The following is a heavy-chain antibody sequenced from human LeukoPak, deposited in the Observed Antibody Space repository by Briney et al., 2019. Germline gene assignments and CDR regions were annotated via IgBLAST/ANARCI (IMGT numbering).Heavy chain of an antibody. CDR2: ISWNSGSI. V-gene: IGHV3-9*01. CDR3: AKDSVPYYYYYYMDV. J-gene: IGHJ6*03. D-gene: IGHD6-6*01. CDR1: GFTFDDYA. Sequence: GGSLRLSCAASGFTFDDYAMYWVRQAPGKGLEWVSGISWNSGSIGYADSVKGRFTISRDNAKNSLYLQMNSLRAEDTALYYCAKDSVPYYYYYYMDVWGKGTTVTVSS.